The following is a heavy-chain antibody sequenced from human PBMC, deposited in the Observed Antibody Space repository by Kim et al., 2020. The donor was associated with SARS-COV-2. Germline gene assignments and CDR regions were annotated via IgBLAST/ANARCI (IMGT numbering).Heavy chain of an antibody. J-gene: IGHJ4*02. D-gene: IGHD1-26*01. V-gene: IGHV3-74*01. CDR3: ARDKEIDSGSFNLDC. CDR2: INNDGSSL. CDR1: GFTLSTYW. Sequence: GGSLRLSCVASGFTLSTYWMHWVRQAPGKGLEWVSRINNDGSSLAYADSVKGRFTISRDTARNTLYLEMNSLTTEDTSVYFCARDKEIDSGSFNLDCWGQGTLVTVSS.